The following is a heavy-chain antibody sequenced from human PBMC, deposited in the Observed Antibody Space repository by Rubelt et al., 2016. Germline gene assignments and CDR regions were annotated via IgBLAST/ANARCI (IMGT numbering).Heavy chain of an antibody. CDR2: IWYDGSNK. J-gene: IGHJ6*02. D-gene: IGHD6-13*01. CDR3: ARGIIAPTGDTFHYYGMDV. CDR1: GFTFSDHY. V-gene: IGHV3-33*01. Sequence: GGLVQPGRSLRLSCAASGFTFSDHYMDWVRQAPGKGLEWVAVIWYDGSNKYYADSVKGRFSISRDNSKNTLYLQMNSLRAEDTAVYYCARGIIAPTGDTFHYYGMDVWGQGTTVTVSS.